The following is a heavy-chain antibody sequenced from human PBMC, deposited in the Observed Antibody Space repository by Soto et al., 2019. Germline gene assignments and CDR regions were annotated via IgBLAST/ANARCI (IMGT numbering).Heavy chain of an antibody. CDR3: ARDLSNYYGSGSYYDY. V-gene: IGHV1-2*04. J-gene: IGHJ4*02. Sequence: ALVKVSCKASGYTFTGYHMHWVRQAPGQGLEWMGWINPNSGGTNYAQKFQGWVTMTRDTSISTAYVELSRLRSDDTAVYYCARDLSNYYGSGSYYDYWGQGTLVTVSS. D-gene: IGHD3-10*01. CDR1: GYTFTGYH. CDR2: INPNSGGT.